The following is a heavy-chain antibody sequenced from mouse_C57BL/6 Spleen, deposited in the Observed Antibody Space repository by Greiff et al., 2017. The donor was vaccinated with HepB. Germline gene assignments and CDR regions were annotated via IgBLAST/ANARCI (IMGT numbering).Heavy chain of an antibody. D-gene: IGHD2-12*01. CDR3: ARGVRFDY. Sequence: VQLQQPGAELVMPGASVKLSCKASGYTFTSYWMHWVKQSPGQGLEWIGEIDPSDSYTNYNQKFKGKSTLTVDKSSSTAYMQLSSLTSEDSAVYYCARGVRFDYWGQGTTLTVSS. J-gene: IGHJ2*01. CDR1: GYTFTSYW. V-gene: IGHV1-69*01. CDR2: IDPSDSYT.